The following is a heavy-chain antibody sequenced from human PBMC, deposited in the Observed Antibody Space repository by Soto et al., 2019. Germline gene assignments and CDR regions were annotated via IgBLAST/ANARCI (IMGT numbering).Heavy chain of an antibody. CDR2: ISSSGTSA. CDR1: GFTFSAVY. Sequence: QVQLEESGGGLVKPGGSLRLSCAASGFTFSAVYMSWIRQAPNKGLEYISYISSSGTSANYADSVKGRFTISRDTPKNSLYLQMNSLRAEDTAVYYCARDRGAVTGQYFDYCGQGALVTVSS. J-gene: IGHJ4*02. CDR3: ARDRGAVTGQYFDY. D-gene: IGHD6-19*01. V-gene: IGHV3-11*05.